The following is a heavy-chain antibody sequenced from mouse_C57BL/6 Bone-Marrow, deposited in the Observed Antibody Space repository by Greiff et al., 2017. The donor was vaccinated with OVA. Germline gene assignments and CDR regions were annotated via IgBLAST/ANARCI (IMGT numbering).Heavy chain of an antibody. CDR1: GFTFSDYG. Sequence: EVTLVESGGGLVKPGGSLKLSCAASGFTFSDYGMHWVRQAPEKGLEWVAYISSGSSTIYYADTGKGRFTISRDNAKNTLFLQMTSLRSEDTAMYYCAKGKANWDYFDYWGQGTTLTVSS. V-gene: IGHV5-17*01. D-gene: IGHD4-1*01. CDR3: AKGKANWDYFDY. J-gene: IGHJ2*01. CDR2: ISSGSSTI.